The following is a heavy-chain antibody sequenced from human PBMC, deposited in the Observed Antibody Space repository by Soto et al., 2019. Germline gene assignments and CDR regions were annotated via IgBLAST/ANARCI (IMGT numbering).Heavy chain of an antibody. J-gene: IGHJ5*02. V-gene: IGHV4-61*01. CDR2: IYYSGTT. CDR3: ARGRKLIDFWSESRRFDP. CDR1: GDAVSSGSYY. Sequence: SETLSLTCNVSGDAVSSGSYYWTWVRQPPGKGLEWIGNIYYSGTTNYNPSLQNRVTISIDTSKNQYSLKLTSVTAADAALYYCARGRKLIDFWSESRRFDPWGKGTLVTVSS. D-gene: IGHD3-3*01.